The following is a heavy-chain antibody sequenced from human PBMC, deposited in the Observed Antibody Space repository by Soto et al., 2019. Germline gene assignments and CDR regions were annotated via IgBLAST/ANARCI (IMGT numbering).Heavy chain of an antibody. D-gene: IGHD3-10*01. CDR1: GFTFSSYG. CDR3: MTVTAVGSQWFGLHPLGPFDY. CDR2: ISYDGSNK. Sequence: PGGSLRLSCAASGFTFSSYGMHWVRQAPGKGLEWVAVISYDGSNKYYADSVKGRFTISRDNSKSTLYLQMDSLRPEDTAVYHCMTVTAVGSQWFGLHPLGPFDYWGQGT. V-gene: IGHV3-30*03. J-gene: IGHJ4*02.